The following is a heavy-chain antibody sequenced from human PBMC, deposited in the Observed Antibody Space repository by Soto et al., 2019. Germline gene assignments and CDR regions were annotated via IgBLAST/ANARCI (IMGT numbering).Heavy chain of an antibody. V-gene: IGHV1-69*01. J-gene: IGHJ6*02. D-gene: IGHD6-19*01. CDR2: IIPIFGTA. Sequence: QVQLVQSGAEVKKPGSSVKVSCKASGGTFSSYAISWVRQAPGQGLEWMGGIIPIFGTANYAQKFQGRDTITADESTSTAYMELSSLRSEDTAVYYCARSIAVAGTDYYYYGMDVWGQGTTVTVSS. CDR3: ARSIAVAGTDYYYYGMDV. CDR1: GGTFSSYA.